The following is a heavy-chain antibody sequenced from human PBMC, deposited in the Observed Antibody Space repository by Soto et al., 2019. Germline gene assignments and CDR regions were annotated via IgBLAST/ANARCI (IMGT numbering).Heavy chain of an antibody. CDR3: ARAGYYDSSGYYVYYFDY. J-gene: IGHJ4*02. Sequence: ESGGGLVKPGGSLRLSCAASGFTFSSYSMNWVRQAPGKGLEWVSSISSSSSYIYYADSVKGRFTISRDNAKNSLYLQMNSLRAEDTAVYYCARAGYYDSSGYYVYYFDYWGQGTLVTVSS. CDR1: GFTFSSYS. D-gene: IGHD3-22*01. V-gene: IGHV3-21*01. CDR2: ISSSSSYI.